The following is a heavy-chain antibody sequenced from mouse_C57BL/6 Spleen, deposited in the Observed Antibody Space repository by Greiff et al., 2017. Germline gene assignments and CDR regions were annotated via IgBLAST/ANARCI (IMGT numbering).Heavy chain of an antibody. Sequence: EVKLEESGGDLVKPGGSLKLSCAASGFTFSSYGMSWVRQTPDKRLEWVATISSGGSYTYYPDSVQGRFTISRDNAKNTLNLQMSSLKSEDTAVYDCERHDGWAFDYWGQGTTLTVSS. V-gene: IGHV5-6*02. CDR3: ERHDGWAFDY. J-gene: IGHJ2*01. D-gene: IGHD1-1*02. CDR1: GFTFSSYG. CDR2: ISSGGSYT.